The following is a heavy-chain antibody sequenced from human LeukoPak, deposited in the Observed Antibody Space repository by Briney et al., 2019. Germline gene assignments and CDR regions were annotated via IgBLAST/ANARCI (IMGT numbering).Heavy chain of an antibody. CDR3: AKDQFTQEGYFDY. CDR1: GFTFSSYA. CDR2: ISGSGGST. V-gene: IGHV3-23*01. J-gene: IGHJ4*02. D-gene: IGHD5-24*01. Sequence: GGSLRLSCAASGFTFSSYAMSWVRQAPGKELEWVSAISGSGGSTYYADSVKGRFTISRDNSKNTLYLQMTSLRAEDTAVYYCAKDQFTQEGYFDYWGQGTLVTVSS.